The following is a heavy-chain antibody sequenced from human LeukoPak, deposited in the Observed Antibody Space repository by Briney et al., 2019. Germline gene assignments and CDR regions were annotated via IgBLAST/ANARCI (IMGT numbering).Heavy chain of an antibody. CDR1: GYTFTSYY. V-gene: IGHV1-46*01. Sequence: ASVKVSCKASGYTFTSYYMHWVRQAPGQGLEWMGIINPSGGSTSYAQKFQGRVTMTRDTSTSTVYMELSSLRSEDTDVYYCARDLEGTGSGSYYRASMDVWGKGTTVTVSS. D-gene: IGHD3-10*01. CDR2: INPSGGST. J-gene: IGHJ6*04. CDR3: ARDLEGTGSGSYYRASMDV.